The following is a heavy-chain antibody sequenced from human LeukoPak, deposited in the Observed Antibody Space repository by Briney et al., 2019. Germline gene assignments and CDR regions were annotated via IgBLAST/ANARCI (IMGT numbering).Heavy chain of an antibody. J-gene: IGHJ4*02. D-gene: IGHD5-18*01. CDR3: AKDPFGYGGDY. CDR2: ISGDGGST. V-gene: IGHV3-43*02. Sequence: GGSLRLSCAASGFTFDDYAMHWVRQAPGEGLKWVSLISGDGGSTYYADSVGGRFTISRDNSKNSLYLQMNSLRTEDTALYYCAKDPFGYGGDYWGQGTLVTVSS. CDR1: GFTFDDYA.